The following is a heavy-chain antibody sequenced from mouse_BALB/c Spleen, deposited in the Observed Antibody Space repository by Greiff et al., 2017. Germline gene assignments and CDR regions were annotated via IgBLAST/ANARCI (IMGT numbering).Heavy chain of an antibody. Sequence: VQRVESGAELMKPGASVKISCKATGYTFSSYWIEWVKQRPGHGLEWIGEILPGSGSTNYNEKFKGKATFTADTSSNTAYMQLSSLTSEDSAVYYCARLGYDYVFFSFDYWGQGTTLTVSS. CDR3: ARLGYDYVFFSFDY. D-gene: IGHD2-4*01. J-gene: IGHJ2*01. CDR2: ILPGSGST. CDR1: GYTFSSYW. V-gene: IGHV1-9*01.